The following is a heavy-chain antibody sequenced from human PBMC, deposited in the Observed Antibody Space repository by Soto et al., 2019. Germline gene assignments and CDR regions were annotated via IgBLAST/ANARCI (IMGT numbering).Heavy chain of an antibody. CDR2: TSYDGSNN. V-gene: IGHV3-33*05. Sequence: QVQLVESGGGVVQPGTSLRLSCVGSGFTFRSYVIHWVRQAPGKGLEWVALTSYDGSNNFYGDSVKGRFTISRDNSRNTVELHMDSLRLEDTALYYCARWGTTGGLDVWGQGTVVSVSS. CDR3: ARWGTTGGLDV. CDR1: GFTFRSYV. D-gene: IGHD3-16*01. J-gene: IGHJ4*02.